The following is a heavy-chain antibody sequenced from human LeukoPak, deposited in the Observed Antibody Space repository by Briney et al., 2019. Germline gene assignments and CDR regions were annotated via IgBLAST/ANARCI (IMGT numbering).Heavy chain of an antibody. D-gene: IGHD3-10*01. Sequence: HPGGSLRLSCEASGFTFTTYSMTWVRQAPGKGLEWVAFIRYDGSNKYYADSVKGRFTISRDNSKNTLYLQMNSLRAEDTAVYYCESGSYYNGDFDYWGQGTLVTVSS. J-gene: IGHJ4*02. CDR2: IRYDGSNK. V-gene: IGHV3-30*02. CDR3: ESGSYYNGDFDY. CDR1: GFTFTTYS.